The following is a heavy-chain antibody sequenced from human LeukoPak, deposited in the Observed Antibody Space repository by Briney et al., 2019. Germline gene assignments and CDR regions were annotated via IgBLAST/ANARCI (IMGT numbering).Heavy chain of an antibody. Sequence: ASVKVSCKASGYTFTDNYMNWVRQAPGQGLEWMGWFNPNNGSTNYLEKFQGRVTMTRDTSINTAYMELRRLRSDDTAVYFCARGIHYDILTCYYGPFDYWGQGTLVTVSS. CDR3: ARGIHYDILTCYYGPFDY. CDR2: FNPNNGST. V-gene: IGHV1-2*02. CDR1: GYTFTDNY. J-gene: IGHJ4*02. D-gene: IGHD3-9*01.